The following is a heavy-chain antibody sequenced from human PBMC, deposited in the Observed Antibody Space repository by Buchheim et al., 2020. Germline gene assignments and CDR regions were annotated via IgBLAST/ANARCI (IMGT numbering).Heavy chain of an antibody. Sequence: QVQLQQWGAGLLKPSETLSLTCAVYGGSFSGYYWSWIRQPPGKGLEWIGEINHSGSTNYNPSLKSRVTISVDTSKNQFSLKLSSVTAADTAVYYCARDFRGSSWNHYYYYYGMDVWGQGTT. CDR1: GGSFSGYY. CDR3: ARDFRGSSWNHYYYYYGMDV. D-gene: IGHD6-13*01. J-gene: IGHJ6*02. V-gene: IGHV4-34*01. CDR2: INHSGST.